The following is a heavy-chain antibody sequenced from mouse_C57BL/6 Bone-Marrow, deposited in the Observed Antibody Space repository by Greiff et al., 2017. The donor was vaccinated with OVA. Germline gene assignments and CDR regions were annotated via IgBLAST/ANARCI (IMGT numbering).Heavy chain of an antibody. CDR2: ISDGGSYT. D-gene: IGHD2-3*01. CDR3: AREGDGYYGFAY. Sequence: EVQLVESGGGLVKPGGSLKLSCAASGFTFSSYAMSWVRQTPDKRLEWVATISDGGSYTYYPDNVKGRFTISRDNAKNNLYLQMSHLKSEDTAMYYCAREGDGYYGFAYWGQGTLVTVSA. CDR1: GFTFSSYA. V-gene: IGHV5-4*01. J-gene: IGHJ3*01.